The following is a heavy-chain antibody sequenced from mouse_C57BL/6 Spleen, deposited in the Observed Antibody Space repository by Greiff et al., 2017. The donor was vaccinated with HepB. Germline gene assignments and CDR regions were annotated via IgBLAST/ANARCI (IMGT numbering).Heavy chain of an antibody. V-gene: IGHV1-7*01. CDR2: INPSSGYT. CDR3: ARTATTVVAPFDV. J-gene: IGHJ1*03. D-gene: IGHD1-1*01. CDR1: GYTFTSYW. Sequence: QVQLQQSGAELAKPGASVKLSCKASGYTFTSYWMHWVKQRPGQGLEWIGYINPSSGYTKYNQKFKDKATLTADKSSSTAYMQLSSLTYEDSAVYYCARTATTVVAPFDVWGTGTTVTVSS.